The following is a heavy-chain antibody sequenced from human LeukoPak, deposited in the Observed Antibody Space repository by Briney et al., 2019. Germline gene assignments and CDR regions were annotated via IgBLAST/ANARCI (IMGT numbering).Heavy chain of an antibody. J-gene: IGHJ4*02. CDR1: GYTFTSYY. CDR2: INPSGGST. Sequence: ASVKVSCKASGYTFTSYYMHWVRQAPGQGLEWMGIINPSGGSTSYAQKFQGRVTVTRDTSTSTVYTELSSLRSEDTAVYYCARGFSQRFYSPRYYFDYWGQGTLVTVSS. V-gene: IGHV1-46*01. D-gene: IGHD3-3*01. CDR3: ARGFSQRFYSPRYYFDY.